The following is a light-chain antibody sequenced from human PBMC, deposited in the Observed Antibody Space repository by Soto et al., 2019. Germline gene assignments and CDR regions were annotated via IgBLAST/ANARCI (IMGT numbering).Light chain of an antibody. CDR3: QQRSNWPRT. CDR1: QNISNY. CDR2: DVF. Sequence: IGLTQSPATLSLSPGRRATLSCRASQNISNYLIWYQQKPGQAPRLLIYDVFNRATGIPARFSGSGSGTDFTLTISSLEPEDFAVYYCQQRSNWPRTFGPGTKVEIK. J-gene: IGKJ1*01. V-gene: IGKV3-11*01.